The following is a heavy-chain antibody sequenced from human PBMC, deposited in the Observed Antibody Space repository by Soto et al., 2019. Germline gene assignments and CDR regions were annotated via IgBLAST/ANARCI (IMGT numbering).Heavy chain of an antibody. CDR3: ARGSLAYCGGDCYSDDAFDI. D-gene: IGHD2-21*02. J-gene: IGHJ3*02. CDR1: GGSFSGYY. CDR2: INHSGST. V-gene: IGHV4-34*01. Sequence: SETLSLTCAVYGGSFSGYYWSWIRQPPGKGLEWIGEINHSGSTNYNPSLKSRVTISVDTSKNQFSLKLSSVTAADTAVYYCARGSLAYCGGDCYSDDAFDIWGQGTMVTVSS.